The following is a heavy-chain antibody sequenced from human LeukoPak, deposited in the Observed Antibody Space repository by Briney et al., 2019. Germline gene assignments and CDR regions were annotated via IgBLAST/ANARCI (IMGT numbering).Heavy chain of an antibody. CDR1: GLPFSTYW. Sequence: PGGSLRLSCAASGLPFSTYWMSWVRQAPGKGLEWVSAISGSGGSTYYADSVKGRFTISRDNSKNTLYLQMNSLRAEDTAVYYCAKQETYYDFWSGYETFDYWGQGTLVTVSS. CDR3: AKQETYYDFWSGYETFDY. J-gene: IGHJ4*02. D-gene: IGHD3-3*01. V-gene: IGHV3-23*01. CDR2: ISGSGGST.